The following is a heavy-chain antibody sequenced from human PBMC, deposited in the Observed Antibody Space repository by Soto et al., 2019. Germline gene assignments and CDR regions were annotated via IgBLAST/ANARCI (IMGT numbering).Heavy chain of an antibody. J-gene: IGHJ4*02. CDR2: IIPVSGAA. V-gene: IGHV1-69*01. D-gene: IGHD2-2*01. CDR3: ATALGCRSTSCTLDY. CDR1: GGTFGSYA. Sequence: QVQLVQSGAEVQKPGSSVKVSCKASGGTFGSYAFSWVRQAPGQGLEWMGGIIPVSGAAHYAQKFQGRVTMSAAESTSTAYMELSSLSSQDTAVYYCATALGCRSTSCTLDYWGQGTRVIVSS.